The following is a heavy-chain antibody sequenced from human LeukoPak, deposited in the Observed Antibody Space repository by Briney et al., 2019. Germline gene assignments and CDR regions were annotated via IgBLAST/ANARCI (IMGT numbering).Heavy chain of an antibody. D-gene: IGHD6-19*01. Sequence: GESLKISCKGSGYSFTSYWIGWVRQMPGKGLEWMGIIYPGDSDTRYSPSFQGQVTISADKSISTAYLQWSSLKASGTAMYYCARFQIAVAGTVDAFDIWGQGTMVTVSS. CDR1: GYSFTSYW. J-gene: IGHJ3*02. V-gene: IGHV5-51*01. CDR3: ARFQIAVAGTVDAFDI. CDR2: IYPGDSDT.